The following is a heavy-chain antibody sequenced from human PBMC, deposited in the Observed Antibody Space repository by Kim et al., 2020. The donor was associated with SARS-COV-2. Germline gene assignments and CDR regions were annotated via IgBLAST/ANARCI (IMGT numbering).Heavy chain of an antibody. J-gene: IGHJ6*02. CDR3: ARARGGSYYYGMDV. Sequence: LSLTCAASGFTFSSYAMHWVRQAPGKGLEWVAVISYDGSNKYYADSVKGRFTISRDNSKNTLYLQMNSLRAEDTAVYYCARARGGSYYYGMDVWGQGTTVTVSS. D-gene: IGHD1-26*01. CDR1: GFTFSSYA. V-gene: IGHV3-30-3*01. CDR2: ISYDGSNK.